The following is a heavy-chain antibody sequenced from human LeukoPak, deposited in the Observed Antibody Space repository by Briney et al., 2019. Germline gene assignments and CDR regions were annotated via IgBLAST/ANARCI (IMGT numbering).Heavy chain of an antibody. CDR3: ARVPPYCSGGSCRYYYYMDV. CDR1: GGSFSGYY. CDR2: INHSGST. V-gene: IGHV4-34*01. J-gene: IGHJ6*03. D-gene: IGHD2-15*01. Sequence: KSSETLSLTCAVYGGSFSGYYWSWIRQPPGKGLEWIGEINHSGSTNYNPSLKSRVTISVDTSKNQFSLKLSSVTAADTAVYYCARVPPYCSGGSCRYYYYMDVWGKGTTVTVSS.